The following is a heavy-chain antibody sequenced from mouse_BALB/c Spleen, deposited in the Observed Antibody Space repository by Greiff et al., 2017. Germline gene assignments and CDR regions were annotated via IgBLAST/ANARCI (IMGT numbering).Heavy chain of an antibody. J-gene: IGHJ2*01. CDR3: ARGPFDY. V-gene: IGHV5-17*02. Sequence: EVKVVESGGGLVQPGGSRKLSCAASGFTFSSFGMHWVRQAPEKGLEWVAYISSGSSTIYYADTVKGRFTISRDNPKNTLFLQMTSLRSEDTAMYYCARGPFDYWGQGTTLTVSS. CDR1: GFTFSSFG. CDR2: ISSGSSTI.